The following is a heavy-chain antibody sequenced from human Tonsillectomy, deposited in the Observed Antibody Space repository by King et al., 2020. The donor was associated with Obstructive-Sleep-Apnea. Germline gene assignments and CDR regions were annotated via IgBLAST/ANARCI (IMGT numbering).Heavy chain of an antibody. V-gene: IGHV3-21*01. CDR2: TLSSSSDK. J-gene: IGHJ3*01. D-gene: IGHD1-1*01. Sequence: VQLVESGGGLVKPGGSLRLSCAASGFTFRSYTMVWVRQAPGKGLEWVSSTLSSSSDKYYADSMKGRFDISRDNAENSLYLQMNSLRVDDTAIYFCARESAPHDTGDGFDVWGQGTMVAVS. CDR1: GFTFRSYT. CDR3: ARESAPHDTGDGFDV.